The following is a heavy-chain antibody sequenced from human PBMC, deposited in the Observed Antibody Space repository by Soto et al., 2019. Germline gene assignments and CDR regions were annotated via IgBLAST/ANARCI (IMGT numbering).Heavy chain of an antibody. CDR1: GGSIRSNHW. V-gene: IGHV4-4*02. CDR3: ARREYGMDV. CDR2: IFHIGPT. Sequence: QVQLQESGTGLVKPSGTLSLTCVVSGGSIRSNHWWSWVRQTPGKGLEWVGEIFHIGPTNYNPSLQGRVTISLDQSKNQFPPKMTPRTGAGTAVFYCARREYGMDVWGQGTTVTVSS. J-gene: IGHJ6*02.